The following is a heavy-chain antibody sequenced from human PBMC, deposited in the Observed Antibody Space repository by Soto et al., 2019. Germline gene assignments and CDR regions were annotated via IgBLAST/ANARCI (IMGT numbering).Heavy chain of an antibody. D-gene: IGHD4-17*01. CDR2: INTGNDNT. CDR1: GYTFTSYN. Sequence: QVHLVQSGPEVKKPGASVKVACKASGYTFTSYNMHWVRQAPGQGLEWMGWINTGNDNTKYSQKFHGRVTFSRDTSASTVYMDLSSLGADDTAVYYCARVGDYGDFYFAYWGQGTLVTVSS. CDR3: ARVGDYGDFYFAY. J-gene: IGHJ4*02. V-gene: IGHV1-3*04.